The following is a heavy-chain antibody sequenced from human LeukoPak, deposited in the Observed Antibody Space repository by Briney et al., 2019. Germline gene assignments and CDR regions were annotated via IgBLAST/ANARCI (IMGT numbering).Heavy chain of an antibody. Sequence: GGSLRLSCAASGFTFSSYSMNWVRQAPGKGLEWVSYMSSSSSSTIYYADSVKGRFTISRDNSKNTLYLQMNSLRAEDTAVYYCAADRDFGVVIIPRFDYWGQGTLVTVSS. V-gene: IGHV3-48*01. CDR3: AADRDFGVVIIPRFDY. J-gene: IGHJ4*02. D-gene: IGHD3-3*01. CDR1: GFTFSSYS. CDR2: MSSSSSSTI.